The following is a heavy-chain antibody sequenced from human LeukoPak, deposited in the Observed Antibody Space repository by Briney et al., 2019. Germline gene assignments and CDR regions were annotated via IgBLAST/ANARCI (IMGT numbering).Heavy chain of an antibody. V-gene: IGHV4-34*01. J-gene: IGHJ4*02. CDR3: ARGPTRDIVVVVAATKYYFDY. CDR1: GGSFSGYY. Sequence: SETLSLTCAVYGGSFSGYYWSWIRQPPGKGLEWIGEINHSGSTNYNPSLKSRVTISVDTSKNQFSLKLSSVTAADTAVYYCARGPTRDIVVVVAATKYYFDYWGQGTLVTVSS. D-gene: IGHD2-15*01. CDR2: INHSGST.